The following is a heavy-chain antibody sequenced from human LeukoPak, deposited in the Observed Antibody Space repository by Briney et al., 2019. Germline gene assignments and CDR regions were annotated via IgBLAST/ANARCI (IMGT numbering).Heavy chain of an antibody. V-gene: IGHV4-34*01. CDR2: INHSGST. D-gene: IGHD1-14*01. J-gene: IGHJ4*02. Sequence: SETLSLTCAVYDRSFSGYYWSWIRQPPGKGLEWIGEINHSGSTNYNPSLKSRVTISVDTSKNQFSLKLSSVTAADTAVYYCARERTRHFDYWGQGTLVTVSS. CDR3: ARERTRHFDY. CDR1: DRSFSGYY.